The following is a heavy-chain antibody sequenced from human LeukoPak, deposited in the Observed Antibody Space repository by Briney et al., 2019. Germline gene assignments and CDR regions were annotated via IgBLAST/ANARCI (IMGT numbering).Heavy chain of an antibody. V-gene: IGHV3-23*01. J-gene: IGHJ4*02. CDR3: AKDYGYYDSSGYYYAFDY. Sequence: GSLILSCAASGFTFSSYAMSWVRQAPGKGLEWVSAISGSGGSTYYADSVKGRFTISRDNSKNTLYLQMNSLRAEDTAVYYCAKDYGYYDSSGYYYAFDYWGQGTLVTVSS. CDR2: ISGSGGST. CDR1: GFTFSSYA. D-gene: IGHD3-22*01.